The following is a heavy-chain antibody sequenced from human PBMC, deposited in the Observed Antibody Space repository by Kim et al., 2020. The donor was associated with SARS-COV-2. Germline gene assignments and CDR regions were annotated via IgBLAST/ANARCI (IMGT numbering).Heavy chain of an antibody. Sequence: GGSLRLSCAASGFTFSSYSMNWVRQAPGKGLEWVSYISSSSSTIYYADSVKGRFTISRDNAKNSLYLQMNSLRDEDTAVYYCARETRMTYYYDSSGALDYWGQGTLVTVSS. V-gene: IGHV3-48*02. CDR2: ISSSSSTI. CDR1: GFTFSSYS. J-gene: IGHJ4*02. CDR3: ARETRMTYYYDSSGALDY. D-gene: IGHD3-22*01.